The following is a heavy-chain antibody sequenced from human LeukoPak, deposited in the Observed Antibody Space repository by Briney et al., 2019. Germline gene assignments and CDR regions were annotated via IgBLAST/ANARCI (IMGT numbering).Heavy chain of an antibody. CDR2: ISYNGEST. V-gene: IGHV3-64*02. Sequence: GGSLRLSCAASGFTFRTFTMYWVRQSTGRGLEYVSGISYNGESTYYADSVKGRFIISSDNSQNTIYLQMDNLRPEDTAIYFCARADFWGQGILVTVSS. CDR1: GFTFRTFT. J-gene: IGHJ4*02. CDR3: ARADF.